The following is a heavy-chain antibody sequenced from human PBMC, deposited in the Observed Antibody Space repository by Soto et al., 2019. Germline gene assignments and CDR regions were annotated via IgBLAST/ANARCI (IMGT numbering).Heavy chain of an antibody. CDR3: AREGNLGRWLQPLDF. CDR1: GDSISAYS. V-gene: IGHV4-59*01. D-gene: IGHD5-12*01. J-gene: IGHJ4*02. CDR2: IHYNGNP. Sequence: QVQLQVSGPGLVKPSETLSLTCTVSGDSISAYSWSWVRQPPGKGLEWIGNIHYNGNPKYSPSLKCRVTMSVDTSKNHFSLRLISVAAADTAIYFCAREGNLGRWLQPLDFWGQGTLVTVSS.